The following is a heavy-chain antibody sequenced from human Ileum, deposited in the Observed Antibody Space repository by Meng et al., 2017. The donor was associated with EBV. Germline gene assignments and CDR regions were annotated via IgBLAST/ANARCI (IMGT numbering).Heavy chain of an antibody. J-gene: IGHJ4*02. V-gene: IGHV4-4*02. D-gene: IGHD2-8*01. Sequence: QVQLRESRPGLVKSSGTLSLTCGVSGDSMTNNNWWTWVRQPPGKGLEWIGEIYHSGSTNYNPSLQSRATISVDMSKKQFSLKLRSVTAADTAVYYCARTGVGLAFDYWGLGTLVTVSS. CDR3: ARTGVGLAFDY. CDR2: IYHSGST. CDR1: GDSMTNNNW.